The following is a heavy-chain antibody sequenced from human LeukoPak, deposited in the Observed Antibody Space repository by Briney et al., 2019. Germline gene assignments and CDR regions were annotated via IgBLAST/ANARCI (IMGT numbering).Heavy chain of an antibody. D-gene: IGHD4/OR15-4a*01. J-gene: IGHJ5*02. CDR3: VRGPYGASISKWFDP. Sequence: SETLSLTCTVSRGSISGYSWSWIRQSPGGGLEWIGYIYYSGDTAYNPSLRSRVTLSVDTSKNQFSLQLRSVTTADTAVYYCVRGPYGASISKWFDPWGQGTQVIVSS. V-gene: IGHV4-59*01. CDR2: IYYSGDT. CDR1: RGSISGYS.